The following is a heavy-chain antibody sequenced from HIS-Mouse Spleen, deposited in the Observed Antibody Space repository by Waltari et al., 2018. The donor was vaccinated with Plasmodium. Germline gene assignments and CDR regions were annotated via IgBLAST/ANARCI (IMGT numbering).Heavy chain of an antibody. D-gene: IGHD6-6*01. V-gene: IGHV3-53*01. Sequence: EVQLVESGGGLIQPGGSLGLSCAASGFTVSSNYMSWVRQAPGKGLECVSVIYSGGSTYYADSVKGRFTISRDNSKNTLYLQMNSLRAEDTAVYYCARGMKSSSSAFDIWGQGTMVTVSS. J-gene: IGHJ3*02. CDR3: ARGMKSSSSAFDI. CDR1: GFTVSSNY. CDR2: IYSGGST.